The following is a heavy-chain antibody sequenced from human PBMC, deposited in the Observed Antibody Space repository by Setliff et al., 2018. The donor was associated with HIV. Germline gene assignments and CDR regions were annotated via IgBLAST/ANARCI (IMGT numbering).Heavy chain of an antibody. CDR1: GFPVRDNY. V-gene: IGHV3-53*01. D-gene: IGHD3-10*01. J-gene: IGHJ6*03. CDR2: IYSDGRT. Sequence: GGSLRLSCAASGFPVRDNYMTWVRQAPGKGLEWVSVIYSDGRTFYADSVKGRFTIFRDNSKNTLYLQMNSLRAEDTAVYYCARDRVELFWDGELNYMDVWGKGTTVTVSS. CDR3: ARDRVELFWDGELNYMDV.